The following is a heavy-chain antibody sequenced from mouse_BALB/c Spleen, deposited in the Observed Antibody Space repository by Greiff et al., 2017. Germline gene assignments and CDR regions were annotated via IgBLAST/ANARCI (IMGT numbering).Heavy chain of an antibody. CDR3: TRDYYGSPAFDY. V-gene: IGHV6-6*02. Sequence: EVMLVESGGGLVQPGGSMKLSCVASGFTFSNYWMNWVRQSPEKGLEWVAEIRLKSNNYATHYAESVKGRFTISRDDSKSSVYLQMNNLRAEDTGIYYCTRDYYGSPAFDYWGQGTTLTVSS. D-gene: IGHD1-1*01. CDR2: IRLKSNNYAT. CDR1: GFTFSNYW. J-gene: IGHJ2*01.